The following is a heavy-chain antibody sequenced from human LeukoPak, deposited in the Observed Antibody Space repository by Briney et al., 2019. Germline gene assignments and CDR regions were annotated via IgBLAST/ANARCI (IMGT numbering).Heavy chain of an antibody. CDR2: ISYERSNT. CDR3: ARGDARFLEWFLDS. D-gene: IGHD3-3*01. V-gene: IGHV3-30-3*01. CDR1: GFTFSSYA. Sequence: GGSLRLSCAASGFTFSSYAMHWVRQAPGKGLEWVAVISYERSNTYYADSVKGRFTISRDNPKNTLYLQMNTLRAEDTAVYYCARGDARFLEWFLDSWGQGTLVTVSS. J-gene: IGHJ4*02.